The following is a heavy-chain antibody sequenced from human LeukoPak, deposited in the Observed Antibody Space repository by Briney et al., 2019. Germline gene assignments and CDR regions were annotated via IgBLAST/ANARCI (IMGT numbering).Heavy chain of an antibody. J-gene: IGHJ4*02. CDR1: GFTFSSYS. D-gene: IGHD3-10*01. Sequence: SGGSLRLSCAASGFTFSSYSMNWVRQAPGKGLGWVSSISSSSSYIYYADSVKGRFTISRDNAKNSLYLQMNSLRAEDTAVYYCARDAVWFGGSTDYWGQGTLVTVSS. V-gene: IGHV3-21*01. CDR3: ARDAVWFGGSTDY. CDR2: ISSSSSYI.